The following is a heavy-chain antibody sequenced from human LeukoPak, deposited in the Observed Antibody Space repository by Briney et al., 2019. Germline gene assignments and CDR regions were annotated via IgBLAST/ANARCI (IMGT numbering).Heavy chain of an antibody. CDR2: IWYDGSNK. J-gene: IGHJ4*02. D-gene: IGHD5-18*01. Sequence: GGSLRLSCAASGFTFSSYGMHWVRQAPGKGLKWVAVIWYDGSNKYYADSVKGRFTISRDNSKNTLYLQMNSLRAEDTAVYYCAREQSSYGYGFDYWGQGTLVTVSS. V-gene: IGHV3-33*01. CDR3: AREQSSYGYGFDY. CDR1: GFTFSSYG.